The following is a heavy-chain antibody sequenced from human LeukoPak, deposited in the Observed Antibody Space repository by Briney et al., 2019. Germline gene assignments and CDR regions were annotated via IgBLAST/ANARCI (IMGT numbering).Heavy chain of an antibody. Sequence: GGSLRLSCAASGFTFSRDWMHWVRQAPGKGPVWVSRISDDGSITTYADSVKGRFTISRDNAKSTMFLQMNSLRVEDTAVYFCARRYLQTNVYDRHFDHWGQGILVTVSS. CDR2: ISDDGSIT. V-gene: IGHV3-74*03. CDR1: GFTFSRDW. CDR3: ARRYLQTNVYDRHFDH. D-gene: IGHD2-8*01. J-gene: IGHJ4*02.